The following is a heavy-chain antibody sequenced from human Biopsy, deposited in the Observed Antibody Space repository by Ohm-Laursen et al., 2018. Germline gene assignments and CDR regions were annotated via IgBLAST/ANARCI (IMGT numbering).Heavy chain of an antibody. Sequence: SLRLSCAASGFTFSSHAMAWVRQAPGEGLEWVSSISSRSSDIYYADSVKGRFTISRDNAKNSLFLHMNSLRAEDTAVYYCGRGQTVAPGYYGMDVWGQGTTVTVSS. V-gene: IGHV3-21*01. CDR2: ISSRSSDI. CDR3: GRGQTVAPGYYGMDV. D-gene: IGHD4-17*01. J-gene: IGHJ6*02. CDR1: GFTFSSHA.